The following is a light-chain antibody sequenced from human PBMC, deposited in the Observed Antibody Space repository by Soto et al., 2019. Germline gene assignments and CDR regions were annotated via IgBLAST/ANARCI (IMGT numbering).Light chain of an antibody. CDR3: QQYSNWPPIT. J-gene: IGKJ5*01. CDR1: QSVSIR. CDR2: DTS. Sequence: MVMTPSPGTLSLSPWERDTLSCRSSQSVSIRLAWYQQKTGQAPRLLIYDTSTRATGIPARFSGSGSGTEFTLTISSLQSEDFAVYYCQQYSNWPPITFGKGTQLEIK. V-gene: IGKV3-15*01.